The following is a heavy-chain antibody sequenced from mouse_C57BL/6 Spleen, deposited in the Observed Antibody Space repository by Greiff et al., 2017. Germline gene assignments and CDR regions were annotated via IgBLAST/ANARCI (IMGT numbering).Heavy chain of an antibody. CDR1: GYTFTSYW. CDR2: IDPSDSYT. V-gene: IGHV1-69*01. J-gene: IGHJ4*01. Sequence: VQLQQPGAELVMPGASVKLSCKASGYTFTSYWMHWVKQRPGQGLEWIGEIDPSDSYTNYNQKFKGKSTLTVDKSSSTAYMQLSSLTSEDSAVYYCARRWLLRGYYAMDYWGQGTSVTVSS. CDR3: ARRWLLRGYYAMDY. D-gene: IGHD2-3*01.